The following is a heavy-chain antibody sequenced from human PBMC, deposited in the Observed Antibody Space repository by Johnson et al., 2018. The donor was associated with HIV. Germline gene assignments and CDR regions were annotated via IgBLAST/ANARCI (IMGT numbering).Heavy chain of an antibody. CDR2: ISWNGGNT. J-gene: IGHJ3*02. Sequence: VQLVESGGGVVRPGGSLRLSCAASGFTFDDYGMSWVRQAPGKGLEWVSGISWNGGNTDYAYSVKGRFTISRDNAKNYLYMQMNSLRAEDTALYFCAREPVAGPGRNAFDIWGQGTMVTVSS. CDR1: GFTFDDYG. CDR3: AREPVAGPGRNAFDI. V-gene: IGHV3-20*04. D-gene: IGHD6-19*01.